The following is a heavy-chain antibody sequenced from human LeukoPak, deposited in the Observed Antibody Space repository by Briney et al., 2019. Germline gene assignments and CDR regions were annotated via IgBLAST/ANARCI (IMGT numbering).Heavy chain of an antibody. CDR1: GYSFTNYW. CDR2: IYPGDSDT. D-gene: IGHD3-10*01. V-gene: IGHV5-51*01. J-gene: IGHJ4*02. Sequence: GESLKISFKGSGYSFTNYWIGWVRQMPGKGLEWMGIIYPGDSDTRYSPSFQGQVIISADKSISTAYLQWSSLKASDTAIYYCARRLRSPPDYWGQGTLVTVSS. CDR3: ARRLRSPPDY.